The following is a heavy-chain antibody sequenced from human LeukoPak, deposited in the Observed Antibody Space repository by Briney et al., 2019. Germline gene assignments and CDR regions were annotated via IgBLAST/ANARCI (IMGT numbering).Heavy chain of an antibody. CDR1: GYTFTSYG. J-gene: IGHJ5*02. CDR3: ARDRGRYSYDFWSDR. V-gene: IGHV1-18*01. CDR2: ISAYNGNT. D-gene: IGHD3-3*01. Sequence: ASVKVSCKAAGYTFTSYGISWVRQAPGQGLEWMGWISAYNGNTNYAQKLQGRVTMTTDTSTSTAYMELRRLRSDDTAVYYCARDRGRYSYDFWSDRWGQGTLVTVSS.